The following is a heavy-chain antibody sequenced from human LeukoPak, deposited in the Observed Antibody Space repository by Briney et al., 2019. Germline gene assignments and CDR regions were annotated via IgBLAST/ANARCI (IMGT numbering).Heavy chain of an antibody. J-gene: IGHJ4*02. Sequence: SETLSLTCIVSGVSITNRRFHWGWIRQPPGKGLEWMGSMSYTGSADYNPSLKSRVAISVDTSKNQFSLKLSSVTAADTAVYYCARGGDSSSYYWGQGTLVTVSS. CDR1: GVSITNRRFH. D-gene: IGHD6-13*01. CDR3: ARGGDSSSYY. V-gene: IGHV4-39*07. CDR2: MSYTGSA.